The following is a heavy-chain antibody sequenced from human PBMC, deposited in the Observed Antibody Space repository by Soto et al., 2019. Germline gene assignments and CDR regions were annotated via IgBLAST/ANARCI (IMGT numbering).Heavy chain of an antibody. CDR1: GYPFTSYG. CDR2: ISGYNGNT. Sequence: ASVQVSCKPSGYPFTSYGITWVRQAPGQGLEWMGWISGYNGNTNYAQKVQDRVTMTRDTATSTAYMELRSLRSDDTAVYYCARESSMAVAGINYYFMDVWGQGTTVPVSS. D-gene: IGHD6-19*01. J-gene: IGHJ6*02. CDR3: ARESSMAVAGINYYFMDV. V-gene: IGHV1-18*04.